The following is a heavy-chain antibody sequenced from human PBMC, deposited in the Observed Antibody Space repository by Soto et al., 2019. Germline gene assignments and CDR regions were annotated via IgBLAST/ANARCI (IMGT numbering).Heavy chain of an antibody. CDR1: GFTFSHHS. Sequence: PGGSLRLSCSGSGFTFSHHSLYWVRQAPGKGLRYVSTISGNGGNTHYAASVRGRFTISRDNSKNTVFLQMSGLGAEDTAVYYCAKSQRQFGDFDYWGRGTLVTVSS. CDR3: AKSQRQFGDFDY. J-gene: IGHJ4*02. V-gene: IGHV3-64D*06. D-gene: IGHD3-10*01. CDR2: ISGNGGNT.